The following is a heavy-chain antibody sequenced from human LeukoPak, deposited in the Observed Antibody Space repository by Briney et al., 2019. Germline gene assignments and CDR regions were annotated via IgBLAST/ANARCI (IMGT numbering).Heavy chain of an antibody. CDR3: VRQFAS. Sequence: PGGSLRLSCAASGFTFSSYTMNWVRQAPGKGLEWVSSISSRTSNIYYADSVKGRFTISRDDAKSSLYLQMNSLRAEDTALYYCVRQFASWGQGTLVTVSS. CDR1: GFTFSSYT. CDR2: ISSRTSNI. J-gene: IGHJ4*02. V-gene: IGHV3-21*01.